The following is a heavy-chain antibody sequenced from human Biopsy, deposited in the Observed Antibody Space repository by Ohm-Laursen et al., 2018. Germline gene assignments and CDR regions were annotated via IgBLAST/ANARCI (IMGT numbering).Heavy chain of an antibody. CDR3: TRATNSTGWPYYYFYGMDI. V-gene: IGHV4-59*01. CDR2: AYYSGTT. Sequence: PGTLSLTCTVSSGSISSDWWSWIRQTPGKGLEWIGYAYYSGTTTYNPSLRSRVTISVDTSMNQISLRLQSVTAADTAIYYCTRATNSTGWPYYYFYGMDIWGQGTTVTVSS. CDR1: SGSISSDW. D-gene: IGHD2/OR15-2a*01. J-gene: IGHJ6*02.